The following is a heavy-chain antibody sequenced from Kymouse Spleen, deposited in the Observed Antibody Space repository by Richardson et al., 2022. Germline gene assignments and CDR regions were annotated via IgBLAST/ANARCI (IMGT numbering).Heavy chain of an antibody. CDR2: IGTAGDT. Sequence: EVQLVESGGGLVQPGGSLRLSCAASGFTFSSYDMHWVRQATGKGLEWVSAIGTAGDTYYPGSVKGRFTISRENAKNSLYLQMNSLRAGDTAVYYCARSRMVRGVYYGMDVWGQGTTVTVSS. J-gene: IGHJ6*02. D-gene: IGHD3-10*01. CDR3: ARSRMVRGVYYGMDV. V-gene: IGHV3-13*01. CDR1: GFTFSSYD.